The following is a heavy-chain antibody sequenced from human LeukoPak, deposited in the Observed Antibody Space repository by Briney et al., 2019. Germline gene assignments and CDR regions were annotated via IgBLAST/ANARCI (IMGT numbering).Heavy chain of an antibody. D-gene: IGHD6-6*01. J-gene: IGHJ6*03. Sequence: SEILSLTCTVSGGSLSSSSYYWGWIRQPPGKGLEWIGSIYYSGSTYYNPSLKSRVTISVDTSKNQFSLKLSSVTAADTAVYYCARRLIKQLADYYYMDVWGKGTTVTVSS. V-gene: IGHV4-39*01. CDR2: IYYSGST. CDR3: ARRLIKQLADYYYMDV. CDR1: GGSLSSSSYY.